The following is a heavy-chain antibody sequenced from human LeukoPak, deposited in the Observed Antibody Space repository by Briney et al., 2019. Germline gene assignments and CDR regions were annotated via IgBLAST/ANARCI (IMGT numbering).Heavy chain of an antibody. CDR1: GFTFSSYS. Sequence: GSLRLSCAASGFTFSSYSMNWVRQAPGKGLEWVSYISSSSSTIYYADSVKGRFTISRDNAKNSLYLQMNSLRAEDTAVYYCARGTRYSSSSNWFDPWGQGTLVTVSS. V-gene: IGHV3-48*01. CDR2: ISSSSSTI. CDR3: ARGTRYSSSSNWFDP. D-gene: IGHD6-6*01. J-gene: IGHJ5*02.